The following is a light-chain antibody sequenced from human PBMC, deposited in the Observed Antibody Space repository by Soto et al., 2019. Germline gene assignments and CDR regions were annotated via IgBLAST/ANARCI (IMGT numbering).Light chain of an antibody. Sequence: EIVLTQSPGTLCFSPXERATLSYRASQSVRDRYLALYLQKPGXAPSLLXYDASSRANGSPDRCSGSGSGTDFTPPISRLEPEDFVVYFRQQYGRSPWTFGQGTKVDIK. CDR3: QQYGRSPWT. CDR2: DAS. V-gene: IGKV3-20*01. J-gene: IGKJ1*01. CDR1: QSVRDRY.